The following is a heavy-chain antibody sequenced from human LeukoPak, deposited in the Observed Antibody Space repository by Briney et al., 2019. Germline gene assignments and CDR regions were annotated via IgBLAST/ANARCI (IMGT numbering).Heavy chain of an antibody. V-gene: IGHV3-23*01. CDR2: ISGSGGST. CDR1: GFTFSSYT. CDR3: AKTLSSGWYPDY. J-gene: IGHJ4*02. D-gene: IGHD6-19*01. Sequence: GGSLRLSCAASGFTFSSYTMNWVRQAPGKGLEWVSAISGSGGSTYYADSVKGRFTISRDNSKNTLYLQMNSLRAEDTAVYYCAKTLSSGWYPDYWGQGTLVTVSS.